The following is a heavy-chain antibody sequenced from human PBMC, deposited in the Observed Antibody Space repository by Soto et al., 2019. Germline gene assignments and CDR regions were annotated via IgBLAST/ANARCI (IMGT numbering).Heavy chain of an antibody. J-gene: IGHJ6*02. V-gene: IGHV3-30-3*01. CDR3: ARDYYRFNSGYGFSMDV. D-gene: IGHD5-12*01. Sequence: QVQLVESRGGVVQPGRSLRLSCAASGFTFSSYAMHWVRQAPGRGLEWVAVISYDGSNKYYADSVKGRFTISRDNSKNTLYLQMNSLRAEDTAVYYCARDYYRFNSGYGFSMDVWGQGTTVTVSS. CDR1: GFTFSSYA. CDR2: ISYDGSNK.